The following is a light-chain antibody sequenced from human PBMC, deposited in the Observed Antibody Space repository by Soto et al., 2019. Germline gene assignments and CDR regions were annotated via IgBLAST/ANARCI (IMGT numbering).Light chain of an antibody. CDR1: SSDVGSYNL. CDR3: CLYAGTNTFV. V-gene: IGLV2-23*01. CDR2: EGN. J-gene: IGLJ1*01. Sequence: QSALTQPASVSGSPGQSITISCTGTSSDVGSYNLVSWYQQHPGKAPKLMIYEGNKRPSGVANRVSGSKSANTASLTISGLQTEGEADYYFCLYAGTNTFVFGTGTKLTVL.